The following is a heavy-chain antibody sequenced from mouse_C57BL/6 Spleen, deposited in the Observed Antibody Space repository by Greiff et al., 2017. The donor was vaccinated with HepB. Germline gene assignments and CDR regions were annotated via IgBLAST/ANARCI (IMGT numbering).Heavy chain of an antibody. V-gene: IGHV1-22*01. J-gene: IGHJ3*01. Sequence: EVQLVESGPELVKPGASVKMSCKASGYTFTDYNMHWVKQSHGKSLEWIGYINPNNGGTSYNQKFKGKATLTVNKSSSTAYMELRSLTSEDSAVYYCAKGLDWFAYWGQGTLVTVSA. CDR2: INPNNGGT. D-gene: IGHD2-4*01. CDR3: AKGLDWFAY. CDR1: GYTFTDYN.